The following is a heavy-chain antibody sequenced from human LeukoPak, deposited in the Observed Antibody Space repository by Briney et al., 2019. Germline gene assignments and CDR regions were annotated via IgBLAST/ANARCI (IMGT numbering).Heavy chain of an antibody. CDR3: VRGPSFSPSYLGYCTNGVCNWVDP. Sequence: ASVKVSCKASGYTFTSYDINWVRQAPGPGLEWMGWMNPSSGNTGYPQKFQGRVTITRTTSKSTDSMELNRLSSEDTAVYCCVRGPSFSPSYLGYCTNGVCNWVDPWGQGNLITVSS. CDR1: GYTFTSYD. D-gene: IGHD2-8*01. J-gene: IGHJ5*02. CDR2: MNPSSGNT. V-gene: IGHV1-8*02.